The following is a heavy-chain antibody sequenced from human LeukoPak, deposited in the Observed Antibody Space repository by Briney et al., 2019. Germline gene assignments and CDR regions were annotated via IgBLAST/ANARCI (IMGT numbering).Heavy chain of an antibody. CDR1: GGSISSYY. V-gene: IGHV4-59*08. D-gene: IGHD1-26*01. CDR2: INYSGST. Sequence: KRSETLSLTCTVSGGSISSYYWSWIRQPPGEGLEWIGYINYSGSTNYDHSVKSRVTISIDKSKNPFSLKLSSVTAADTAVYYCARHLYSGSYSGGAFDIWGQGTMVTVSS. J-gene: IGHJ3*02. CDR3: ARHLYSGSYSGGAFDI.